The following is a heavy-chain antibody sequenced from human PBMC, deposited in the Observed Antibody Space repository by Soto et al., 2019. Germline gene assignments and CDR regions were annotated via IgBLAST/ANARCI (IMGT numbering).Heavy chain of an antibody. CDR2: ISSSGYI. D-gene: IGHD2-15*01. CDR3: ARDCSGGSCYPGMDV. J-gene: IGHJ6*02. Sequence: GGSLRLSCAASGFNFNSYTINWVRQAPGKRLEWPSSISSSGYIFSTDSVRGRFTISRDNAKNSVYLQINSLRAEDTAVYFCARDCSGGSCYPGMDVWGQGTTVTVSS. CDR1: GFNFNSYT. V-gene: IGHV3-21*01.